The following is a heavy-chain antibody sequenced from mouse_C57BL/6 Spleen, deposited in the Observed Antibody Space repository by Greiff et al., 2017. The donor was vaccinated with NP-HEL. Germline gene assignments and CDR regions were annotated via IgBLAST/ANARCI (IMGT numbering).Heavy chain of an antibody. CDR1: GYSITSGYY. D-gene: IGHD3-2*02. CDR3: ARATAQAPGFAY. Sequence: VQLKESGPGLVKPSQSLSLTCSVTGYSITSGYYWNWIRQFPGNKLEWMGYISYDGSNNYNPSLKNRISITRDTSKNQFFLKLNSVTTEDTATYYCARATAQAPGFAYWGQGTLVTVSA. J-gene: IGHJ3*01. V-gene: IGHV3-6*01. CDR2: ISYDGSN.